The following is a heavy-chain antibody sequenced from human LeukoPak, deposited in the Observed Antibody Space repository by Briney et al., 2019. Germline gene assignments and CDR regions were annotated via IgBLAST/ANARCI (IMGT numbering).Heavy chain of an antibody. CDR2: IYYSGST. Sequence: SETLSLTCTVSGGSISSYYWSWIRQPPGKGLEWIGYIYYSGSTNYNPSLKSRVTISVDTSKNQFSLRLSSVTAADTAVYYCAGRPDLYDPIDYWGQGTLFTVSS. J-gene: IGHJ4*02. CDR3: AGRPDLYDPIDY. D-gene: IGHD2/OR15-2a*01. V-gene: IGHV4-59*01. CDR1: GGSISSYY.